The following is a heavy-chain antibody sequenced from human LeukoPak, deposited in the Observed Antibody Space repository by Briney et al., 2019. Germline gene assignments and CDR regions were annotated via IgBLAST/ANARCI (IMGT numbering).Heavy chain of an antibody. CDR2: IKQDGSEK. Sequence: GGSLRLSCAASGFTFSTYWMSWVRQAPGKGLEWVANIKQDGSEKYYLDSVKGRFTISRDNAKNSLYLQMNSLRAEDTAVYFCTSEEAAGIDSWGQGTLVTVSS. V-gene: IGHV3-7*01. D-gene: IGHD6-13*01. CDR3: TSEEAAGIDS. J-gene: IGHJ4*02. CDR1: GFTFSTYW.